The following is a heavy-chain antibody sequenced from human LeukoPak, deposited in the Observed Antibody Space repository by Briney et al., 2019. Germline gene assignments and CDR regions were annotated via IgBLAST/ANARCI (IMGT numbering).Heavy chain of an antibody. D-gene: IGHD3-22*01. Sequence: PGRSLRLSCAASGFTFSSYGMHWVRQAPGKGLEWVAVISYDGSNKYYADSVKGRFTISRDNSKNTLYLQMNSLRAEDTAVYYCAKDLREYYYDSSGYYYGYWGQGTLVTVSS. J-gene: IGHJ4*02. CDR2: ISYDGSNK. V-gene: IGHV3-30*18. CDR1: GFTFSSYG. CDR3: AKDLREYYYDSSGYYYGY.